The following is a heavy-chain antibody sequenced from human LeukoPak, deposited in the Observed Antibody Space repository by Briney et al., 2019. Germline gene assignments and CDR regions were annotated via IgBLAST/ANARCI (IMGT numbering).Heavy chain of an antibody. CDR3: AKAHYGSGSYFLDY. V-gene: IGHV3-33*06. CDR1: GFTFSSYG. D-gene: IGHD3-10*01. J-gene: IGHJ4*02. Sequence: GGSLRLSCAASGFTFSSYGMHWVRQAPGKGLEWVAVIWYDGSNKYYADSVKGRFTISRDNSKNTLYQQMNSLRAEDTAVYYCAKAHYGSGSYFLDYWGQGTLVTVSS. CDR2: IWYDGSNK.